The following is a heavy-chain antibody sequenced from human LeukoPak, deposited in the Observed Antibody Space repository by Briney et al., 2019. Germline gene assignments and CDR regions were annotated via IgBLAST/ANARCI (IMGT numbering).Heavy chain of an antibody. CDR2: ISYDGSDK. CDR3: AREGALTVTKDAFDI. J-gene: IGHJ3*02. V-gene: IGHV3-30*04. CDR1: GFTFSTYA. Sequence: GGSLRLSCAASGFTFSTYAMDWVRQAPGQGLEWVTIISYDGSDKYYADSVKGRFTISRDNAKNSLYLQMNSLRAEDTAVYYCAREGALTVTKDAFDIWGQGTMVTVSS. D-gene: IGHD4-17*01.